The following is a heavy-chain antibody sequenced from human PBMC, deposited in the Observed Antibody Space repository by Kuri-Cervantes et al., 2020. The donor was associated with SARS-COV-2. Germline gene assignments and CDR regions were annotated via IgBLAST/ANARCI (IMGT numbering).Heavy chain of an antibody. CDR2: IKQDGSEK. CDR3: ARQGYCSGGSCYSGAMDV. V-gene: IGHV3-7*01. D-gene: IGHD2-15*01. J-gene: IGHJ6*02. CDR1: GFTFSSYW. Sequence: GESLKISCAASGFTFSSYWVSWVRQAPGKGLEWVANIKQDGSEKYHVDSVKGRFTISRDNAKNSLYLQMNSLRAEDTAVYYCARQGYCSGGSCYSGAMDVWGQGTTVTVSS.